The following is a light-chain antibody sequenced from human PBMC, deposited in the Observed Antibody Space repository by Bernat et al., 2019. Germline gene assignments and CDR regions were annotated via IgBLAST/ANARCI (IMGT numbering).Light chain of an antibody. CDR1: QDISNY. CDR3: QQYDNLPLT. Sequence: DIQMTQSPSSLSASVGDRVTITCQASQDISNYLNWYQQKPGKAPKLLIYDASNLETGVPSRFSGSGSGTDFTFTISSLQPEDISTYYCQQYDNLPLTFGVVTTVEIE. V-gene: IGKV1-33*01. CDR2: DAS. J-gene: IGKJ4*01.